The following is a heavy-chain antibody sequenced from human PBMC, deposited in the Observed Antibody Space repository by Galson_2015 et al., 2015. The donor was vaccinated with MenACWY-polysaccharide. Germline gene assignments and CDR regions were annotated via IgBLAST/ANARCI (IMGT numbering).Heavy chain of an antibody. CDR3: ARRRKRVAGEFDY. CDR1: GGSIRTETYF. CDR2: TSYTGST. Sequence: SETLSLTCTVSGGSIRTETYFWGWIRQPPGKGLEWIGTTSYTGSTYYNPSLKGRVAFSTDTSNNHFFLTVTSVTAADTAVYYCARRRKRVAGEFDYWGQGALVTVSS. D-gene: IGHD6-19*01. J-gene: IGHJ4*02. V-gene: IGHV4-39*02.